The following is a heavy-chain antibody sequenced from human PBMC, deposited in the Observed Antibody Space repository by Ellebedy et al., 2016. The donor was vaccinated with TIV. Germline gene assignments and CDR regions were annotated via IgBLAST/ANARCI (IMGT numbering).Heavy chain of an antibody. CDR2: IRSSGTTI. CDR1: GFSFSLYD. CDR3: ARVPLHFDWLSPDWYFDL. V-gene: IGHV3-48*03. D-gene: IGHD3-9*01. J-gene: IGHJ2*01. Sequence: PGGSLRLSCAVSGFSFSLYDMNWVRQAPGKGLEWLSYIRSSGTTIYYGDSVKGRFTISRDNAKNSLELQMNSLRAEDTAVYYCARVPLHFDWLSPDWYFDLWGRGTLVTVSA.